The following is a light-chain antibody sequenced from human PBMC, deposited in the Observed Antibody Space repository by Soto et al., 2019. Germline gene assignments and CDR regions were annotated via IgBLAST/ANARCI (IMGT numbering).Light chain of an antibody. CDR3: QQSFGAPRT. CDR1: QSISTY. CDR2: GAY. V-gene: IGKV1-39*01. Sequence: DIQMTQSPSSLSASLGDRVTVTCRASQSISTYLNWFQQRPGKAPKLLIYGAYTLQDGVPSRFSGSGSETEFTITISSLQLEDFVTYYCQQSFGAPRTFGQGTRVDIK. J-gene: IGKJ1*01.